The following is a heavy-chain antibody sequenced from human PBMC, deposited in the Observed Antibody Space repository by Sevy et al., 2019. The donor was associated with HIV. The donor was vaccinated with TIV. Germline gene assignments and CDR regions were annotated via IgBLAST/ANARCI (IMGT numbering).Heavy chain of an antibody. CDR3: ARDFHSYADNWFDP. V-gene: IGHV1-18*01. CDR2: ISAYNGNT. D-gene: IGHD5-18*01. Sequence: ASVKVSCKASGYTFTSYGISWVRQAPGQGLEWMGWISAYNGNTNYAQKLQGRVTMTTDTSTRTAYMELRSLRSDDTAVYYCARDFHSYADNWFDPWGQGTLVTVSS. CDR1: GYTFTSYG. J-gene: IGHJ5*02.